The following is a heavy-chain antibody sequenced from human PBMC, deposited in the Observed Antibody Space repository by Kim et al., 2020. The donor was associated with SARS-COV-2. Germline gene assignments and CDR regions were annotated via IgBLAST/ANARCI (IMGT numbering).Heavy chain of an antibody. V-gene: IGHV3-23*01. CDR2: IRGDGGST. CDR1: GFTFVTYV. D-gene: IGHD6-19*01. Sequence: GGSLRLSCAASGFTFVTYVMSWVRQAPGKGLEWVSAIRGDGGSTYYSDSVRGRFTISRDNSANTVYLQMNSLRAEDTAVYYCAKDVAVAGAGPSRFDYWGQGGLVTVSS. CDR3: AKDVAVAGAGPSRFDY. J-gene: IGHJ4*02.